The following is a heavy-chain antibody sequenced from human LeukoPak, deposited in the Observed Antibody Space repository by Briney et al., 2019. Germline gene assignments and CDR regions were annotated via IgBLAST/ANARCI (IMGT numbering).Heavy chain of an antibody. Sequence: AGGSLRLSCAASGFTFSNAWMSWVRQAPGKGLEWVGRIKSKTDGGTTDYAAPVKGRFTISRDDSKNTLYLQMNSLKAEDTAVYYCTTDPGYSSGWYVYWGQGTLVTVSS. D-gene: IGHD6-19*01. V-gene: IGHV3-15*01. CDR2: IKSKTDGGTT. CDR3: TTDPGYSSGWYVY. CDR1: GFTFSNAW. J-gene: IGHJ4*02.